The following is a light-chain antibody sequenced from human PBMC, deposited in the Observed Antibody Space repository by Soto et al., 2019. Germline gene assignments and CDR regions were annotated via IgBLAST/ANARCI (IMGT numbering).Light chain of an antibody. CDR3: QQYYNWRAIT. V-gene: IGKV3-20*01. CDR1: QSVSSNY. J-gene: IGKJ5*01. Sequence: EIVLTQSPGTLSLSPGERATLSCRASQSVSSNYLAWFQQKPGQVPRLLIYAASSRATGIPDRFSGSGSGTEFTLSISGLQSEDFALYYCQQYYNWRAITFGQGTRLEIK. CDR2: AAS.